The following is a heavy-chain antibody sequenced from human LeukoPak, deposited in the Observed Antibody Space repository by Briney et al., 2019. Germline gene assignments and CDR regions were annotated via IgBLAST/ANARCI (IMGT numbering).Heavy chain of an antibody. Sequence: GGSLRLSCAASGFTFSSYWMRWGRQAPGKGREWVANIKQDGSEKSYVDSVKGRFTIPRDNAKNSLFLQMNSLRAEDTAVYYCARINSSSAPHFDYWGQGTLVTVSS. D-gene: IGHD6-6*01. CDR3: ARINSSSAPHFDY. CDR2: IKQDGSEK. CDR1: GFTFSSYW. J-gene: IGHJ4*02. V-gene: IGHV3-7*01.